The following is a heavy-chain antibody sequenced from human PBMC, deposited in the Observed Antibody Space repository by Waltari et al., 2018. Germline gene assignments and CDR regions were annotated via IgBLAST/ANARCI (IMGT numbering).Heavy chain of an antibody. CDR3: ARQRDSGSYYAADAFDI. D-gene: IGHD1-26*01. Sequence: QVQLVQSGAEVKKPGSSVKVSCKASGGTFSSHALSWVRQAPGQGLEWMGGIIPIFGAGNYAQKFQGRVTITADEPTSTAYMELSSLRPEDTAVYYCARQRDSGSYYAADAFDIWGQGTMVTVSS. J-gene: IGHJ3*02. V-gene: IGHV1-69*12. CDR2: IIPIFGAG. CDR1: GGTFSSHA.